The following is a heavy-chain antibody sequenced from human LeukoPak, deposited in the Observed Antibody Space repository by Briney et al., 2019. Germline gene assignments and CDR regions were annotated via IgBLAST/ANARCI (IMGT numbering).Heavy chain of an antibody. CDR2: IYTSGST. V-gene: IGHV4-4*07. CDR3: ARAPRDGYNYLFDY. D-gene: IGHD5-24*01. J-gene: IGHJ4*02. Sequence: SETLSLTCTVSGGSISSYYWSWIRQPAGKGLEWIGRIYTSGSTNYNPSLKSRVTMSVDTSKNQFSLQLSSVTAADTAVYYCARAPRDGYNYLFDYWGQGTLVTVSS. CDR1: GGSISSYY.